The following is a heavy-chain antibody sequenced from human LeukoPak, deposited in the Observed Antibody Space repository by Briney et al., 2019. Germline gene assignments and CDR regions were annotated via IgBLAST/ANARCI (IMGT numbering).Heavy chain of an antibody. V-gene: IGHV3-7*01. J-gene: IGHJ4*02. CDR3: ARRTALWFGDY. CDR1: GFTFNYYW. Sequence: GGSLRLSCAASGFTFNYYWLTWVRQAPGKGLEWVANIQQDGSEKYYVDSVKGRFIISRDNAKNSLYLQMNSLRAEDTAVYYCARRTALWFGDYWGQGTLVTVSS. D-gene: IGHD3-10*01. CDR2: IQQDGSEK.